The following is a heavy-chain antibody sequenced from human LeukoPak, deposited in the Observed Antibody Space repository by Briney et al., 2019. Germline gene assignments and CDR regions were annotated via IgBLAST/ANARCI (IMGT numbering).Heavy chain of an antibody. CDR3: TTYSSGSCPF. V-gene: IGHV3-15*01. Sequence: GGSFKPSCAASEITLRNAWMPWVRQAPGKGLDWVGRIYRSTNGETAHYGAPVKGRFTMSRDDSKNTLYLQMNSLKTEDTAVYYCTTYSSGSCPFWGQGTLVTVSS. CDR1: EITLRNAW. D-gene: IGHD6-19*01. CDR2: IYRSTNGETA. J-gene: IGHJ4*02.